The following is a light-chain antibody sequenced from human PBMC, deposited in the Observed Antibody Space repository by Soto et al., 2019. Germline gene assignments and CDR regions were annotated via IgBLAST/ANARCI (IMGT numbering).Light chain of an antibody. V-gene: IGKV3-11*01. J-gene: IGKJ1*01. CDR3: QQYNNWPPWT. CDR1: QSVGSY. CDR2: DAY. Sequence: IVVTLSPATLFLSRGERATLSCRACQSVGSYLAWYQHKPGQAPRLLIYDAYNRVSGIPARFSGSGSGTDFTLTISSLEPEDVGVYYCQQYNNWPPWTFGQGTKVDIK.